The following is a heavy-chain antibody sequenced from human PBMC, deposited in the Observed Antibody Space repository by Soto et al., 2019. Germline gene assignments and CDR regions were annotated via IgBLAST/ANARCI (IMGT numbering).Heavy chain of an antibody. CDR2: ISSTTNYI. CDR1: GFTLTRYS. Sequence: EVQLVESGGGLVKPGGSLRLSCAPSGFTLTRYSMNWVRQAPGKGLEWVSSISSTTNYIYYGDSMKGRFTISRDNAKNSLYLEMNSLRAEDTAVYYCARESEDLTSNFDYWGQGTLVTVSS. J-gene: IGHJ4*02. V-gene: IGHV3-21*06. CDR3: ARESEDLTSNFDY.